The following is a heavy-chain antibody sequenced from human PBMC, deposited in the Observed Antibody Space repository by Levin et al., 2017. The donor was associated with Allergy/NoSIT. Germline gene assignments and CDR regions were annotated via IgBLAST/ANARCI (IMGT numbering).Heavy chain of an antibody. Sequence: AGGSLRLSCAASGFTFSTYWMNWVRQAPGKGLEWVANIKQDGSEKYYVDSVKGRFTISRDNAKNSLYLQMDSLRAEDTAVYYCARGTARTVGHGTVVDYWGQGTPVTVSS. CDR2: IKQDGSEK. D-gene: IGHD2-8*02. CDR1: GFTFSTYW. CDR3: ARGTARTVGHGTVVDY. J-gene: IGHJ4*02. V-gene: IGHV3-7*01.